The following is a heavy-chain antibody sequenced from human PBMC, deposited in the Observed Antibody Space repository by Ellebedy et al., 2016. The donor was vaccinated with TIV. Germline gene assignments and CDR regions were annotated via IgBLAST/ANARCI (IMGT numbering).Heavy chain of an antibody. J-gene: IGHJ4*02. CDR3: VRENSAFDY. CDR1: GLTLRTYA. D-gene: IGHD3-10*01. V-gene: IGHV3-30*04. Sequence: GGSLRLSXAASGLTLRTYAMHWVRQAPGKGLEWVAAITYDGSNKYYGDSVKGRFTIFRDNSKNTLDLQMNSLRVEDTAVYYCVRENSAFDYWGQGTLVTVSS. CDR2: ITYDGSNK.